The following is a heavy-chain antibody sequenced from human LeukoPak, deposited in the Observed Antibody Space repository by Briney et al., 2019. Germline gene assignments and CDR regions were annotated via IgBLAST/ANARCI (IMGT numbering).Heavy chain of an antibody. CDR1: GGSISSYY. CDR2: IYFSGTT. CDR3: AGGRVGVPYFDC. D-gene: IGHD3-3*01. V-gene: IGHV4-59*06. J-gene: IGHJ4*02. Sequence: ASETLSLTCTVSGGSISSYYWSWIRQHPGKGLEWIGYIYFSGTTYFNPSLKSRLTLSVDTSQNQFSLKLSSVTAADTAMYYCAGGRVGVPYFDCWGQGPLVTVSS.